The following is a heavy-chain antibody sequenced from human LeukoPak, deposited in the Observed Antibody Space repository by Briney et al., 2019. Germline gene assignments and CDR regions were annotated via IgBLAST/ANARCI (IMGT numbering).Heavy chain of an antibody. V-gene: IGHV1-69*05. Sequence: SVKVSYKASGGTLSSYAISWVRQAPGQGLEWMGGIIPIFGTANYAQKFQGRVTITTDESTSTAYMELSSLRSEDTAVYYCARDSHSSSGIDYWGQGTLVTVSS. D-gene: IGHD6-13*01. J-gene: IGHJ4*02. CDR2: IIPIFGTA. CDR1: GGTLSSYA. CDR3: ARDSHSSSGIDY.